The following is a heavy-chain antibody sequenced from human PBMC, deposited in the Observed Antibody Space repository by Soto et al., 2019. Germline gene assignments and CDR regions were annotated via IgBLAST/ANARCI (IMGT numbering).Heavy chain of an antibody. D-gene: IGHD4-17*01. V-gene: IGHV3-53*01. CDR2: IYSGGST. Sequence: SWGSLRLSCAASGFTVSSNYMSWVRQAPGKGLEWVSVIYSGGSTYYADSVKGRFTISRDNSKNTLYLQMNSLRAEDTAVYYCARDKRYGDFDYWGQGTMVTVSA. CDR1: GFTVSSNY. J-gene: IGHJ4*02. CDR3: ARDKRYGDFDY.